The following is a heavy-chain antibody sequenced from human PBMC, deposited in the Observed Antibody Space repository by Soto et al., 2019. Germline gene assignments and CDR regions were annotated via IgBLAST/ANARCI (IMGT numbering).Heavy chain of an antibody. Sequence: QVQLVESGGGVVQPGRSLRLSCAASAFIFDGYGMHWVRQAPGTGPEWVAVFRNYGSDIHYADSVRGRFTISRNNSDKMVYLQMTNLRAEDTAVYYCARDEVGGIVYFGYFDYWGQGTLVTVSS. D-gene: IGHD1-26*01. CDR1: AFIFDGYG. CDR2: FRNYGSDI. V-gene: IGHV3-33*01. CDR3: ARDEVGGIVYFGYFDY. J-gene: IGHJ4*02.